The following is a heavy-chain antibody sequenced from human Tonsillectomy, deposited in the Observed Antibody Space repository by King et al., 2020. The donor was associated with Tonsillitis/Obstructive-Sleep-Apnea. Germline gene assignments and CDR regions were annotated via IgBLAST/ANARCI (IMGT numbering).Heavy chain of an antibody. D-gene: IGHD6-6*01. J-gene: IGHJ4*02. CDR3: ARDMVLYSSSDYFDY. Sequence: QVQLVESGGGVVQPGRSLRLSCAASGFTFSSYAMHWVRQAPGKGLEWVAVISYDGSNKYYADSVKGGFTISRDNSKNTLYLQMNSLRAEDTAVYYCARDMVLYSSSDYFDYWGQGTLVTVSS. CDR1: GFTFSSYA. V-gene: IGHV3-30*04. CDR2: ISYDGSNK.